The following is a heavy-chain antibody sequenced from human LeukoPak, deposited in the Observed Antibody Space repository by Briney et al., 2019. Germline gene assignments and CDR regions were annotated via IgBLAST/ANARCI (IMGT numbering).Heavy chain of an antibody. CDR3: TRRVYSGSYGWFDP. J-gene: IGHJ5*02. CDR2: IRSKANSYAT. CDR1: GFTFSGSA. D-gene: IGHD1-26*01. Sequence: GGSLRLSCAASGFTFSGSAMHWVRQASGKGLEWVGRIRSKANSYATAYAASVKGRFTISRDDSKNTAYLQMNSLKTEDTAVYYCTRRVYSGSYGWFDPWGQGTLVTVSS. V-gene: IGHV3-73*01.